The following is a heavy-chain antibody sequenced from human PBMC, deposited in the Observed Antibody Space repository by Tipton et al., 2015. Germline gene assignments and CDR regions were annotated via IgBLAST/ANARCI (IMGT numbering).Heavy chain of an antibody. CDR1: GGSVSTSNYY. CDR2: TYYTGAT. D-gene: IGHD3-10*01. Sequence: TLSLTCTVSGGSVSTSNYYWGWIRQPPGKGPEWIGSTYYTGATYYNPSLQSRVTVSVDTSKNQFSLRLSSVTAADTAVYYCARFRYYGSESERGYFHGLDVWGQGTTVTVSS. J-gene: IGHJ6*02. V-gene: IGHV4-39*07. CDR3: ARFRYYGSESERGYFHGLDV.